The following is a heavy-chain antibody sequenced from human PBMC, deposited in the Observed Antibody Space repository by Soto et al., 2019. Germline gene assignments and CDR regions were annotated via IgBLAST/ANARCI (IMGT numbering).Heavy chain of an antibody. D-gene: IGHD3-10*01. Sequence: EVQLVESGGGLIQPGGSLRLSCAASGFTVSSNYMSWVRQAPGKGLEWVSVIYSGGSTYYADSVKGRFAISRDNSKNTLNLQMNSLRAEDTAVYYCARDGGYYSGLGWFDPWGQGTLVTVSS. J-gene: IGHJ5*02. V-gene: IGHV3-53*01. CDR1: GFTVSSNY. CDR3: ARDGGYYSGLGWFDP. CDR2: IYSGGST.